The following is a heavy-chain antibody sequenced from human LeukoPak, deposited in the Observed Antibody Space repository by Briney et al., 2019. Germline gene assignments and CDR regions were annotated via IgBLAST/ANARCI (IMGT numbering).Heavy chain of an antibody. Sequence: GGSLRLSCAASGFTLSSYAMHWVRQAPGKGLEWVAVISYDGSNKYYADSVKGRFTISRDNSKNTLYLQMNSLRAEDTAVYYCARDGSGDYGDFLDAFDIWGQGTMVTVSS. D-gene: IGHD4-17*01. CDR2: ISYDGSNK. CDR1: GFTLSSYA. CDR3: ARDGSGDYGDFLDAFDI. J-gene: IGHJ3*02. V-gene: IGHV3-30-3*01.